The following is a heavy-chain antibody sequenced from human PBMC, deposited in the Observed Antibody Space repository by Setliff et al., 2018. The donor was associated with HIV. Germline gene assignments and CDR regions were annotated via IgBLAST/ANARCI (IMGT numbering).Heavy chain of an antibody. J-gene: IGHJ3*02. CDR2: VYYTWNT. D-gene: IGHD2-21*01. CDR3: ARHSIAVVIGVPERDDAFDI. V-gene: IGHV4-39*01. CDR1: GGSISRRDYC. Sequence: SETLSLTCTVSGGSISRRDYCWGWIRQPPGKGLEWIGRVYYTWNTYYNPSPKSRVTVSVDTSKNQFSLKLSSVTAADTAVYYCARHSIAVVIGVPERDDAFDIWGHGTMVTVSS.